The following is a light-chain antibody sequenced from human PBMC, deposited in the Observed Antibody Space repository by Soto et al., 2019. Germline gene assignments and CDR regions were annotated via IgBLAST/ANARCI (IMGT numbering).Light chain of an antibody. J-gene: IGKJ1*01. CDR2: TAS. Sequence: EIVLTQSPGTVSLSPGERATLSCRASQSVSSSSLAWYQQRPGQAPRLLIFTASSRATGTPDRFSGSGSGTDFTLTISSLEPEDFAVYYCQQHSHWPPWTLGQGTKVDIK. CDR3: QQHSHWPPWT. V-gene: IGKV3D-20*02. CDR1: QSVSSSS.